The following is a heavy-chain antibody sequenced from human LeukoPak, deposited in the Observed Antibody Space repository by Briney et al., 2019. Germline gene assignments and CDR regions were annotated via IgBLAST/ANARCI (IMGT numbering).Heavy chain of an antibody. CDR2: IVPIFGTA. D-gene: IGHD3-22*01. CDR3: AAPDSSGSFYYYYMDV. Sequence: SVKVSCKASGGTFRSYGISWVRQAPGQGLEWMGGIVPIFGTANYAQKFQGRVTITTDESTSTAYMELSSLRSEDTAVYYCAAPDSSGSFYYYYMDVWGKGTTVTVSS. J-gene: IGHJ6*03. CDR1: GGTFRSYG. V-gene: IGHV1-69*05.